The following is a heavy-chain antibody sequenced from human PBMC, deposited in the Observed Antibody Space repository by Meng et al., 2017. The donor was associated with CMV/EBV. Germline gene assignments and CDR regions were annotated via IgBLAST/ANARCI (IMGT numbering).Heavy chain of an antibody. Sequence: ESLKISCTVSGGSISSYYWSWIRQPPGKGLEWIGYIYYSGSTNYNPSLKSRVTISVDTSKNQFSLKLRSVTAADTAVYYCARDLRVDSSSYYYLDYWGQGTLVTVSS. D-gene: IGHD6-13*01. J-gene: IGHJ4*02. CDR3: ARDLRVDSSSYYYLDY. CDR1: GGSISSYY. V-gene: IGHV4-59*01. CDR2: IYYSGST.